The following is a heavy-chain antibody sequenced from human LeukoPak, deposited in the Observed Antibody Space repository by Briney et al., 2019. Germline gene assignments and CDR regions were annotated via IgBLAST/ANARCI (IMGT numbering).Heavy chain of an antibody. CDR3: AGSYGGPLSPYYYYMDV. D-gene: IGHD3-16*02. CDR2: ISSSGSTI. CDR1: GFTFSSYE. Sequence: PGGSLRLSCAASGFTFSSYEMNWVRQAPGKGLEWVSYISSSGSTIYYADSVKGRFTISRDNAKNSLYLQMNSLRAEDTAVYYCAGSYGGPLSPYYYYMDVWGKGTTVTVSS. J-gene: IGHJ6*03. V-gene: IGHV3-48*03.